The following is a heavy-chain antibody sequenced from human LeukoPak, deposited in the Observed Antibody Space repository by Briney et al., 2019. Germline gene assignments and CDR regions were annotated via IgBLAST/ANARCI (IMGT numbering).Heavy chain of an antibody. J-gene: IGHJ3*02. CDR2: IKQDGSEV. Sequence: GGSLRLSCAASGFTFSSYLLTWVCQAPGKGLERVANIKQDGSEVYDVDSVKGRFTISRDNTKNSLYLQMNSLRAEDTAVYYCARDRCSSSSCRSHAFDIWGQGTMVTVSS. CDR3: ARDRCSSSSCRSHAFDI. D-gene: IGHD2-2*01. CDR1: GFTFSSYL. V-gene: IGHV3-7*01.